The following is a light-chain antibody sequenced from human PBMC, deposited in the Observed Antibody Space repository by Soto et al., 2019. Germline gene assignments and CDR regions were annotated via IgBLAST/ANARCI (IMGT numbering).Light chain of an antibody. CDR3: HQYENYPIT. Sequence: DIQMTQSPSSLSASVGDRVTINCQASQDIRNNLNWYHQKPGQAPKVLIYDASNLGTGVPSRFSGSGSGTDFTLTISSLQPEDFATYFCHQYENYPITFGQGTRLEIK. J-gene: IGKJ5*01. V-gene: IGKV1-33*01. CDR2: DAS. CDR1: QDIRNN.